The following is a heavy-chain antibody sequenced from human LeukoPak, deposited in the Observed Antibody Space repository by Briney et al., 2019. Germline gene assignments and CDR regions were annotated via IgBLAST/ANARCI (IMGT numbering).Heavy chain of an antibody. CDR3: AIPGSAHYPAPFDF. D-gene: IGHD3-22*01. CDR1: GFTFSTYA. V-gene: IGHV3-23*01. CDR2: LSGRGRDT. Sequence: GGTLRLSCAASGFTFSTYAMNWVRQAPGKGLEWLSALSGRGRDTYYADSVKGRFTISRDESKNTLYLQMNSLRAEDTAVYYCAIPGSAHYPAPFDFWGQGTLVTVSS. J-gene: IGHJ4*02.